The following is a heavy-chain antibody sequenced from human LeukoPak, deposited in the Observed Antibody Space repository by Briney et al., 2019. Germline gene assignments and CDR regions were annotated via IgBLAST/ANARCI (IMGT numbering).Heavy chain of an antibody. Sequence: GGSLRLSCTASGFTFGDYAMSWFRQAPGKGLEWVGFIRSKAYGGTTEYAASVKGRFTISRDDCNSIAYVQMNSVKTEDTAVYYCTRDTTEFDYWGQGTLVTVSS. CDR2: IRSKAYGGTT. J-gene: IGHJ4*02. V-gene: IGHV3-49*03. CDR1: GFTFGDYA. CDR3: TRDTTEFDY. D-gene: IGHD1-1*01.